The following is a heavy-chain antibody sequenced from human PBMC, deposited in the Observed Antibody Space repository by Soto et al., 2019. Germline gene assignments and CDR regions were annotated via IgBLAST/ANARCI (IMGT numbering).Heavy chain of an antibody. Sequence: QVQLVESGGGLVKPGGSLRLSCVASGFTFSDYYMSWIRQAPGKGLEWVSYISRSGSTIYYTDLVKGRFTTSRDNAKNSLYLQMNSLRAEDTAVYYCARPRGYWDYAIEYWGQGTLVTVSS. V-gene: IGHV3-11*01. D-gene: IGHD1-7*01. CDR1: GFTFSDYY. CDR3: ARPRGYWDYAIEY. CDR2: ISRSGSTI. J-gene: IGHJ4*02.